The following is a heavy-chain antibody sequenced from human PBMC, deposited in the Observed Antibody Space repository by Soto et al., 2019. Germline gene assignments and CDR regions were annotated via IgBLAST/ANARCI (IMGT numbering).Heavy chain of an antibody. CDR3: AREVVGPTNYFDP. CDR1: GESFTAYY. D-gene: IGHD2-15*01. J-gene: IGHJ5*02. V-gene: IGHV4-34*01. Sequence: SETLSLICAVHGESFTAYYWSWIRQPPGKGLEWIGKINHSGSTNYNPSLKSRVTISVDTSKNQFSLKLTSVTAADTAMYYCAREVVGPTNYFDPWGQGTLVTVSS. CDR2: INHSGST.